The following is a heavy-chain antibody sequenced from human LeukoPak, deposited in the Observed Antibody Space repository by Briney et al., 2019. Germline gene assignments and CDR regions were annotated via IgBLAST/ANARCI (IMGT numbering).Heavy chain of an antibody. V-gene: IGHV3-23*01. Sequence: GGSLRLSCLASGFTFSGHAMSWVRQAPGKGLEWVSAISGSGGSTYYADSVKGRFTVSRDNSKNTLYLQMNSLRAEDTAVYYCAKDLSSAVAVFYYYGMDVWGQGTTVTVSS. J-gene: IGHJ6*02. D-gene: IGHD6-19*01. CDR1: GFTFSGHA. CDR2: ISGSGGST. CDR3: AKDLSSAVAVFYYYGMDV.